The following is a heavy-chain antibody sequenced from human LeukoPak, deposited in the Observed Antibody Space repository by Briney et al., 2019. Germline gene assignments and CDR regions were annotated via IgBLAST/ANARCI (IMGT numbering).Heavy chain of an antibody. CDR2: IYTSGST. Sequence: SETLPLTCTVSGGSISSYYWSWIRQPAGKGLEWIGRIYTSGSTNYNPSLKSRVTISVDKSKNQFSLKLSSVTAADTAVYYCARVLVERGYYFDYWGQGTLVTVSS. J-gene: IGHJ4*02. CDR3: ARVLVERGYYFDY. D-gene: IGHD2-8*01. CDR1: GGSISSYY. V-gene: IGHV4-4*07.